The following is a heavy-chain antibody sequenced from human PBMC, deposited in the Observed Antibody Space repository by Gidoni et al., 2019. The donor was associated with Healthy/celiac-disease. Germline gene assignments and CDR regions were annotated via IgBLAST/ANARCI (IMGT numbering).Heavy chain of an antibody. CDR2: INRDGSST. V-gene: IGHV3-74*01. CDR1: GFPFSSYW. Sequence: EVQLVESGGGLVQPGGSLSLSCAASGFPFSSYWMHWVRQAPGKGLGWVSRINRDGSSTSYADSVKGRFTISRDNAQNTLYLQMNSLRAEDTAVYYCARDDKSGYYMDVWGKGTTVTVSS. J-gene: IGHJ6*03. CDR3: ARDDKSGYYMDV.